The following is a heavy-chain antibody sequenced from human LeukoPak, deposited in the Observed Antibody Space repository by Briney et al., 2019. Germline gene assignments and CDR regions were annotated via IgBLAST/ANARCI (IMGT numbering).Heavy chain of an antibody. Sequence: KTSETLSLTCAVYGGSFSGYYWSWIRQPPGKGLEWIGEINHSGSTNYNPSLKSRVTMSVDTSKNQFSLKLSSVTAADTAVYYCASMRDAFDIWGQGTMVTVSS. CDR2: INHSGST. J-gene: IGHJ3*02. CDR3: ASMRDAFDI. V-gene: IGHV4-34*01. CDR1: GGSFSGYY. D-gene: IGHD3-16*01.